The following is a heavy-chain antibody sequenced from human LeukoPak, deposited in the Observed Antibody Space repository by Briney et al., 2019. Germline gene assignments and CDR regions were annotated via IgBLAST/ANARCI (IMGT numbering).Heavy chain of an antibody. J-gene: IGHJ4*02. CDR3: ASLSSGCLY. D-gene: IGHD6-19*01. Sequence: SETLSLTCTVSGGSISTNSYYWGWIRQPPGKGLEWIGSIYYSGSIYYNPSLKSRVTISVDRTKNQFSLKLNSVTAADTAVYYCASLSSGCLYWGQGTLVTVSS. CDR1: GGSISTNSYY. V-gene: IGHV4-39*07. CDR2: IYYSGSI.